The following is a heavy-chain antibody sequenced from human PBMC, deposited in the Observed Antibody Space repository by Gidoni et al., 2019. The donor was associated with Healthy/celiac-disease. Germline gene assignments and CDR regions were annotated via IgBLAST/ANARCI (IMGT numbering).Heavy chain of an antibody. J-gene: IGHJ4*02. Sequence: QVQLQESGPGLVKPSETLSLTCTVSGGSIRSYYWSWIRQPPGKGLEWIGYIYYSGSTNYNPSLKSRVTISVDTSKNQFSLKLSSVTAADTAVYYCARAPTEDNWNPGIYFDYWGQGTLVTVSS. CDR1: GGSIRSYY. V-gene: IGHV4-59*01. CDR2: IYYSGST. CDR3: ARAPTEDNWNPGIYFDY. D-gene: IGHD1-20*01.